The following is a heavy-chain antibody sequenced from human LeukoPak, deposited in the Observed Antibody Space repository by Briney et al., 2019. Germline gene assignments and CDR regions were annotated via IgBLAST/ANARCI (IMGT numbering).Heavy chain of an antibody. V-gene: IGHV1-24*01. CDR1: GYTLTELS. J-gene: IGHJ4*02. CDR3: ATMRWLVRYFDY. CDR2: FDPEDGET. D-gene: IGHD6-19*01. Sequence: ASVKVSCKVSGYTLTELSMHWVRQAPGKGLEWMGGFDPEDGETIYAQKFQGRVTMTEDTSTDTAYVELSSLRSEDTAVYYCATMRWLVRYFDYWGQGTLVTVSS.